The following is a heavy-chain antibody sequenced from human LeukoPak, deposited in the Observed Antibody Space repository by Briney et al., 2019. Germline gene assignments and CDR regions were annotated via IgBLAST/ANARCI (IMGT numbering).Heavy chain of an antibody. D-gene: IGHD3-10*01. CDR2: IVVGSGNT. CDR3: AGTPWFGELTLDY. Sequence: SVKVSCTASGFTFTSSTIQWVRQARGQRLEWIGWIVVGSGNTNYAQKFQERVIITRDMSTTTVYMELSSLRSEDTAVYYRAGTPWFGELTLDYWGQGTLVTVSS. V-gene: IGHV1-58*02. CDR1: GFTFTSST. J-gene: IGHJ4*02.